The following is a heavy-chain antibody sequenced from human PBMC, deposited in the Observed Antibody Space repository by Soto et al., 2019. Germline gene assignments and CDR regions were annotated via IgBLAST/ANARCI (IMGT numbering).Heavy chain of an antibody. Sequence: LRLSCAASGFTVSSNYMSWVRQAPGKGLEWVSVIYSGGSTYYADSVKGRFTISRDNSKNTLYLQMNSLRAEDTAVYYCAIYYYDSSSPFDYWGQGTLVTVSS. D-gene: IGHD3-22*01. V-gene: IGHV3-53*01. J-gene: IGHJ4*02. CDR3: AIYYYDSSSPFDY. CDR1: GFTVSSNY. CDR2: IYSGGST.